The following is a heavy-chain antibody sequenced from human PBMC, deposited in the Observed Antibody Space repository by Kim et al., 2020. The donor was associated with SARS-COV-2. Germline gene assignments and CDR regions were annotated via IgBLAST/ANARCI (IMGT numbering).Heavy chain of an antibody. V-gene: IGHV3-23*01. Sequence: GGSLRLSCAASGFTFSSYAMSWVRQAPGKGLEWVSAISGSGGSTYYADSVKGRFTISRDNSKNTLYLQMNSLRAEDTAVYYCAKDRGEGPGRILLGYWGQGTLVTVSS. CDR3: AKDRGEGPGRILLGY. D-gene: IGHD3-16*01. J-gene: IGHJ4*02. CDR2: ISGSGGST. CDR1: GFTFSSYA.